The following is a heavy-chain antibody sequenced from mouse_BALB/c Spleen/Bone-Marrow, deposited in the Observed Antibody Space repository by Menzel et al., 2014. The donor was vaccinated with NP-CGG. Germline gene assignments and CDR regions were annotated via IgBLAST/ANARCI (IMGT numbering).Heavy chain of an antibody. CDR2: IDPANGNI. Sequence: EVQLQQSGEELVKPAASVKLSCTASGFNIKDTYMHWVKQRPEQGLEWIGRIDPANGNIKYDPKFQGKATITADTSSNTAYLQLSSLTSEDTAVYYCAPYYYGWCFANGGQGTLVTVSA. CDR3: APYYYGWCFAN. J-gene: IGHJ3*01. D-gene: IGHD1-2*01. CDR1: GFNIKDTY. V-gene: IGHV14-3*02.